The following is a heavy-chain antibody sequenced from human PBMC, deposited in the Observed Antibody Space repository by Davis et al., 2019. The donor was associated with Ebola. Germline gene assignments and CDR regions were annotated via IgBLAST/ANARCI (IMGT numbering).Heavy chain of an antibody. V-gene: IGHV1-69*06. D-gene: IGHD2-8*02. CDR1: GGTFSSYA. J-gene: IGHJ4*02. CDR3: AREGGCTGGVCYYVDY. CDR2: IIPIFGTA. Sequence: SVKVSCKASGGTFSSYAISWVRQAPGQGLEWMGGIIPIFGTANYAQKFQGRVTITADKSTSTAYMELSSLRSEDTAVYYCAREGGCTGGVCYYVDYWGQGTLVTVSS.